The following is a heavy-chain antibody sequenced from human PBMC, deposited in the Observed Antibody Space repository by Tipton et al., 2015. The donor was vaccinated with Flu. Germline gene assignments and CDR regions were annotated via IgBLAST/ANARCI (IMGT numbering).Heavy chain of an antibody. J-gene: IGHJ4*02. CDR1: GFTFSTYD. CDR2: FSGSGVTT. CDR3: AKVIPELVAGLDY. D-gene: IGHD6-19*01. Sequence: SLRLSCATSGFTFSTYDMSWVRQAPGKGLEWVSAFSGSGVTTYFADSVKGRFTISRDNSKNTLYLQMNSLRAEDTAVYYCAKVIPELVAGLDYWGQGTLVPVS. V-gene: IGHV3-23*01.